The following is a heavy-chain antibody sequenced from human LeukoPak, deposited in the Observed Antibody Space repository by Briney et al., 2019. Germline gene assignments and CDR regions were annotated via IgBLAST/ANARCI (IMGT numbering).Heavy chain of an antibody. V-gene: IGHV1-2*02. CDR3: ARDPEWDLDATDAFDI. CDR1: GYTFTGYY. J-gene: IGHJ3*02. D-gene: IGHD1-26*01. Sequence: ASVKVSCKASGYTFTGYYMHWVRQAPGQGLEWMGWINPNSGGTNYAQKFQGRVTMTRDTSISTAYMELSRLRSDDTAVYYCARDPEWDLDATDAFDIWGQGTMVTVSS. CDR2: INPNSGGT.